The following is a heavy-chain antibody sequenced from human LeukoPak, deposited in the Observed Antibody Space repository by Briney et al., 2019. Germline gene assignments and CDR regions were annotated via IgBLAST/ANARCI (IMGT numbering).Heavy chain of an antibody. CDR3: ARDRSQSSSLYDAFDI. D-gene: IGHD6-6*01. J-gene: IGHJ3*02. V-gene: IGHV3-30-3*01. CDR2: ISYDGSNK. CDR1: GFTFSSYA. Sequence: GGSLRLSCAASGFTFSSYAMHWVRQAPGKGLEWVAVISYDGSNKYYADSVKGRFTISRDNSKNTLYLQMNSLRAEDTAVYYCARDRSQSSSLYDAFDIWGQGTMVTVSS.